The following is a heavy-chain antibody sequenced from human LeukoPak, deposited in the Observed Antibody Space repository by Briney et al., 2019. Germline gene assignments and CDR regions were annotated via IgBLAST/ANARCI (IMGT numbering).Heavy chain of an antibody. V-gene: IGHV3-30-3*01. D-gene: IGHD3-22*01. CDR2: LSYDANE. CDR1: GFTFSSYA. CDR3: AKDRPDSSGYSFDY. J-gene: IGHJ4*02. Sequence: PGNSLRLSCAASGFTFSSYAMHWVRQAPGKGLDLEWATVLSYDANEYYADSVKGRFTTSRDNSKNTLYLQMNSLRAEDTAVYYCAKDRPDSSGYSFDYWGQGTLVTVSS.